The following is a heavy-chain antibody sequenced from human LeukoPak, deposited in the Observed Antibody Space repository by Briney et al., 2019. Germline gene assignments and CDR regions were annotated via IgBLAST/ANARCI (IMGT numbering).Heavy chain of an antibody. CDR2: ISGSGGST. V-gene: IGHV3-23*01. CDR1: GFTFNSYA. CDR3: ARAGDLWFGTTDDD. J-gene: IGHJ4*02. Sequence: GGSLSLSCAASGFTFNSYAMSWVRQAPGKGLEWVSAISGSGGSTFYADSVKGRFTISRDNSKNSLYLQMNSLRAEDTAVYYCARAGDLWFGTTDDDWGQGTLVTVSS. D-gene: IGHD3-10*01.